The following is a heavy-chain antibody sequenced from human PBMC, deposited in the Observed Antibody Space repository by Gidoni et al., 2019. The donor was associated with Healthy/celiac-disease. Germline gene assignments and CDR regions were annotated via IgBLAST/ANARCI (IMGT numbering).Heavy chain of an antibody. J-gene: IGHJ6*02. V-gene: IGHV3-9*01. CDR2: ISWNSGSI. CDR3: AKDRGTGYYYGMDV. D-gene: IGHD3-16*01. Sequence: EVQLVESGGGLVQPGRSLRLSCAASGFTFDAYAMHGVRQAPGKGLVWVSGISWNSGSIGYADSVKGRFTISRDNAKNSLYLQMNSLRAEDTALYYCAKDRGTGYYYGMDVWGQGTTVTVSS. CDR1: GFTFDAYA.